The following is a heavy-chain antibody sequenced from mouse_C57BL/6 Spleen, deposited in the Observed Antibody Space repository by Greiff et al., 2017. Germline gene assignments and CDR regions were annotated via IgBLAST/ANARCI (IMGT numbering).Heavy chain of an antibody. D-gene: IGHD1-3*01. Sequence: QVQLQQPGAELVRPGSSVKLSCKASGYTFTSYWMHWVKQRPIQGLEWIGNIDPSDSATHYNQKFKDKATLTVDKSSSTAYMQLSSLTSEDSAVYYCARSGLKEYYFDYWGQGTTLTVSS. V-gene: IGHV1-52*01. CDR1: GYTFTSYW. CDR2: IDPSDSAT. CDR3: ARSGLKEYYFDY. J-gene: IGHJ2*01.